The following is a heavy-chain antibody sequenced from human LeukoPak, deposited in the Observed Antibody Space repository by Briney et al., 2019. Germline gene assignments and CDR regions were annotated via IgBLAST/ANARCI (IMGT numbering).Heavy chain of an antibody. CDR1: GSGFTFGNFG. J-gene: IGHJ6*03. D-gene: IGHD3-16*01. Sequence: GGSLRLSCEASGSGFTFGNFGMSWVRQAPGKGLEWLSGISGSGYYTYYADSVKGRFTLSRDNSKNTVYIQMNSLRAEDTAVYYCAKDGSWGDYYFYFYMDVWGKGTTVTVSS. CDR3: AKDGSWGDYYFYFYMDV. V-gene: IGHV3-23*01. CDR2: ISGSGYYT.